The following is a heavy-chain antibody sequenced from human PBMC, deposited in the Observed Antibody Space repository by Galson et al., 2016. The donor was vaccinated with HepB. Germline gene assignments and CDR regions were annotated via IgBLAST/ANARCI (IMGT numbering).Heavy chain of an antibody. D-gene: IGHD3-3*01. CDR2: ISDDEVSK. CDR3: ARPRRSTYSYYGMDV. V-gene: IGHV3-30*03. Sequence: SLRLSCAASGFTFSDYGMHWVRQAPGKGLEWVAVISDDEVSKHYADSVKGRFTISRDNSKNMLYLQLNSLRIEDTAVYFCARPRRSTYSYYGMDVWGQGTTVTVSS. J-gene: IGHJ6*02. CDR1: GFTFSDYG.